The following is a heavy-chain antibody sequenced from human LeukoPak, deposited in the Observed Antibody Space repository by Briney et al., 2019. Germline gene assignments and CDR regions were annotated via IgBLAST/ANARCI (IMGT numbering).Heavy chain of an antibody. CDR2: IYSGGST. D-gene: IGHD3-16*01. CDR1: GFTVSSNY. V-gene: IGHV3-53*01. J-gene: IGHJ4*02. Sequence: PGGSLRLSCAASGFTVSSNYMSWVRQAPGKGLEGVSVIYSGGSTYYADSVKGRFTISRDNSKNTLYLQMNSLRAEDTAVYYCARDYGVAGFGYFDYWGQGTLVTVSS. CDR3: ARDYGVAGFGYFDY.